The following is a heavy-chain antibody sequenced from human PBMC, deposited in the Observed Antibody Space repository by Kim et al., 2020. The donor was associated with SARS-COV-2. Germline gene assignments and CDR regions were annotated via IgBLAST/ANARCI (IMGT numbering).Heavy chain of an antibody. CDR2: ISWNSGSI. CDR1: GFTFGDYA. D-gene: IGHD3-22*01. J-gene: IGHJ3*02. V-gene: IGHV3-9*01. Sequence: GGSLRLSCAASGFTFGDYAMHWVRQDPGKGLEWVSGISWNSGSIGYADSVKGRFTISRDNAKNSLYLQMNSLRAEDTALYYCAKGLTMIVVGGDAFDIWGQGTMVSVSS. CDR3: AKGLTMIVVGGDAFDI.